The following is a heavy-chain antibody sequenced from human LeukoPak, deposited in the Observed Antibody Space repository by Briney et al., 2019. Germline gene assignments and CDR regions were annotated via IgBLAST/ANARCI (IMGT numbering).Heavy chain of an antibody. J-gene: IGHJ5*02. D-gene: IGHD6-13*01. CDR2: IRSRGYSYAT. V-gene: IGHV3-73*01. CDR3: TRFYGAAAAETGGA. Sequence: PGGSLTLSCAASGFTFSASAIHWVRQASGKGLEWVGRIRSRGYSYATEYAASVKGRVNFSRDDSKNTVYLQMNSLKTEDTAVYYCTRFYGAAAAETGGAWGLGTLVTVSS. CDR1: GFTFSASA.